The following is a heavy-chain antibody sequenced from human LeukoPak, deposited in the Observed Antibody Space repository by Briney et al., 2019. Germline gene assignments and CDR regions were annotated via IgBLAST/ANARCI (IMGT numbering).Heavy chain of an antibody. D-gene: IGHD4-17*01. J-gene: IGHJ4*02. CDR1: GFTFSSYS. Sequence: GGSLRLSCAASGFTFSSYSMNWVRQAPGKGLEWVSSISSSSSYIYYADSVKGRFTISRDNAKNSLYLQMNSLRAEDTAVYYCARDRTFGDSRFDYWGQGTLVTVSS. V-gene: IGHV3-21*01. CDR2: ISSSSSYI. CDR3: ARDRTFGDSRFDY.